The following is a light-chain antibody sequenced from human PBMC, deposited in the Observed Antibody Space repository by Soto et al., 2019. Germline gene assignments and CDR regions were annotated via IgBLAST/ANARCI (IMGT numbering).Light chain of an antibody. J-gene: IGKJ2*01. CDR2: GAS. CDR3: QQYDTWPPHT. V-gene: IGKV3-15*01. CDR1: QSISTH. Sequence: EIVMTQSPATLSVSPGEGATLSCRASQSISTHLAWYQQKPGQTPRLLIYGASIRATGVPVRFSGSGSGTDFTVTIASLQSEAFAVYYCQQYDTWPPHTFGQGTKVE.